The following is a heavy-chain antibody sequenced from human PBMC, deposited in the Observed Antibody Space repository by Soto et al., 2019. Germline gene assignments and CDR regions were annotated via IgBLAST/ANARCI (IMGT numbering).Heavy chain of an antibody. D-gene: IGHD2-21*02. J-gene: IGHJ4*02. Sequence: QVQLVESGGGVVQPGRSLRLSCEASGFTFKTYGMHWVRQAPGKGLEWVSVISYDGNHKYYADSVKGRFTISRDISKDTLFLQMDSLRSEDTAVYYCARWGTTIDLDYWGQGTLVTVSS. V-gene: IGHV3-30*03. CDR2: ISYDGNHK. CDR1: GFTFKTYG. CDR3: ARWGTTIDLDY.